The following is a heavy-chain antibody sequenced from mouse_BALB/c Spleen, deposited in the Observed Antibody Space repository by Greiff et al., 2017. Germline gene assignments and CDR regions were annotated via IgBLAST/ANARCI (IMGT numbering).Heavy chain of an antibody. V-gene: IGHV1-7*01. J-gene: IGHJ4*01. CDR1: GYTFTSYW. D-gene: IGHD2-2*01. CDR3: ARRGYDGDYYAMDY. Sequence: QVHVTQSGAELAKPGASVKMSCKASGYTFTSYWMHWVKQRPGQGLEWIGYINPSTGYTEYNQKFKDKATLTADKSSSTAYMQLSSLTSEDSAVYYCARRGYDGDYYAMDYWGQGTSVTVSS. CDR2: INPSTGYT.